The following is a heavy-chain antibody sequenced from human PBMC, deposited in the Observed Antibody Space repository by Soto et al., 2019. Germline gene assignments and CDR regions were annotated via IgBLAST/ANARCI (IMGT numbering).Heavy chain of an antibody. D-gene: IGHD3-10*01. J-gene: IGHJ4*02. CDR2: MNPDSGNT. V-gene: IGHV1-8*01. CDR3: ARSVGGSNVNSDY. Sequence: QVQLVQSGAEVRTPGASVKVSCKASGYTFTSYDINWVRQATGQGPEWMGWMNPDSGNTGYVQKFQGGVTMTRNTAISRAYMELSSLRSEDMAVYYCARSVGGSNVNSDYWGQGTLVTVSS. CDR1: GYTFTSYD.